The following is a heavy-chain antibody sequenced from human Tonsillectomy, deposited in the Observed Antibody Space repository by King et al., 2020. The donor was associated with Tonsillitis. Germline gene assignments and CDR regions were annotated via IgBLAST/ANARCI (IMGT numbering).Heavy chain of an antibody. D-gene: IGHD4-23*01. Sequence: VQLVESGGGLVQPGRSLRLSCAASGFTFDDYAMHWVRQAPGKGLEWVSGISWNSGSIGYADSVKGRFTISRDNAKNSLYLQMNSLRAEDTALYYCAKDFDYGGNSMYYWGQGTLVTVSS. J-gene: IGHJ4*02. CDR1: GFTFDDYA. V-gene: IGHV3-9*01. CDR3: AKDFDYGGNSMYY. CDR2: ISWNSGSI.